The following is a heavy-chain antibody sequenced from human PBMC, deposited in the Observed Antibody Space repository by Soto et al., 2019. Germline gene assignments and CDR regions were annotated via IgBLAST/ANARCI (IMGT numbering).Heavy chain of an antibody. CDR2: ISGSGGST. D-gene: IGHD3-3*01. V-gene: IGHV3-23*01. J-gene: IGHJ4*02. CDR3: AKWVSGRLLEWLEGGYFDY. CDR1: GFTFSSYA. Sequence: GGSLRLSCAASGFTFSSYAMSWVRQAPGKGLEWVSAISGSGGSTYYADYVKGRFTISRDNSKNTLYLQMNSLRAEDTAVYYCAKWVSGRLLEWLEGGYFDYWGQGTLVTVSS.